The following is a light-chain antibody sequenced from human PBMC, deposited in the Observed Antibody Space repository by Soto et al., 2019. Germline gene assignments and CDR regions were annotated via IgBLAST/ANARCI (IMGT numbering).Light chain of an antibody. CDR2: AAS. CDR3: QQSYSTPWT. V-gene: IGKV1-39*01. CDR1: QSISTY. J-gene: IGKJ1*01. Sequence: DIQMTQSPSSLSASVGVRVTITCRASQSISTYLNWYQQKPGKAPNLLIFAASSLQSGVPSRFSGSGSGTDFTLTINSLQPEDFATYFCQQSYSTPWTFGQETKVEFK.